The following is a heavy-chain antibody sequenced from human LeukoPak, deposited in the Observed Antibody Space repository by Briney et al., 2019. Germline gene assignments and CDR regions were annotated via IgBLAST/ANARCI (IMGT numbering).Heavy chain of an antibody. D-gene: IGHD6-19*01. Sequence: GRSLRLSCAASGFTFSSYAMHWVRQAPGKGLEWVAVISYDGSNKYYADSVKGRFTISRDNSKNTLYLQMNSLRAEDTAVYYCARLDSSGWYYFEYWGQGTLVTVSS. CDR3: ARLDSSGWYYFEY. J-gene: IGHJ4*02. CDR1: GFTFSSYA. CDR2: ISYDGSNK. V-gene: IGHV3-30*14.